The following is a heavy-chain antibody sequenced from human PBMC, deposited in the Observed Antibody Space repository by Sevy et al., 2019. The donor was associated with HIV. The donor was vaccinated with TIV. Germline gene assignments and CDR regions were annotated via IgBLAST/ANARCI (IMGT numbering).Heavy chain of an antibody. D-gene: IGHD3-22*01. CDR3: ARDRYYDASGYYYYYYGLDV. CDR1: TFSVTDNY. CDR2: IYSGGST. Sequence: GGSLRLSCAASTFSVTDNYMSWVRQAPGKGLEWVSTIYSGGSTFYADSVKGSFTISRDNSKNTLYLQMNSLRAEDTAVYYCARDRYYDASGYYYYYYGLDVWGQGTTVTVSS. V-gene: IGHV3-66*01. J-gene: IGHJ6*02.